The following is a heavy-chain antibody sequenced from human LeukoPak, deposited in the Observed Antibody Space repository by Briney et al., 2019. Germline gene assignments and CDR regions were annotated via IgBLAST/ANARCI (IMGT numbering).Heavy chain of an antibody. D-gene: IGHD4-17*01. V-gene: IGHV3-33*01. CDR3: ARDSRDYGDLDY. CDR1: GFTFSSYG. Sequence: GRSLRLSCAASGFTFSSYGMHWVRQAPGKGLEWVAVIWYDGSNKYYADSVKGRFTISRDNSKNTLYLQMNSLRAEDTAVYYCARDSRDYGDLDYWGQGTLVTVPS. CDR2: IWYDGSNK. J-gene: IGHJ4*02.